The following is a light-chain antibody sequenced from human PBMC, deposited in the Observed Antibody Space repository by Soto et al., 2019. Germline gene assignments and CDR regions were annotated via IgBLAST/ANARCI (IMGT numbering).Light chain of an antibody. CDR3: GTWDSALSLWL. Sequence: QSSLTQPPPVSAAPGQKVTISCSGGGSNTGNNFVSWYQQFPETAPKLLIYDTDKRPSGIPDRFSGSKSGTSATLGITRLQTGDEADYYCGTWDSALSLWLFGGGTKVTVL. V-gene: IGLV1-51*01. CDR2: DTD. J-gene: IGLJ3*02. CDR1: GSNTGNNF.